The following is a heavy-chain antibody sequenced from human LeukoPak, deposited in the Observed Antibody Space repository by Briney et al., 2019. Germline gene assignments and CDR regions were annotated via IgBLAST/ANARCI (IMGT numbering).Heavy chain of an antibody. J-gene: IGHJ4*02. D-gene: IGHD4-17*01. CDR1: GFTFSDYY. Sequence: GGSLRLSCAASGFTFSDYYMSWIRQAPGKGLEWVANIKQDGSEKYYVDSVKGRFTISRDNAKNSLYLQMNSLRAEDTAVYYCYAYTVTTTYFDYWGQGTLVTVSS. V-gene: IGHV3-7*01. CDR3: YAYTVTTTYFDY. CDR2: IKQDGSEK.